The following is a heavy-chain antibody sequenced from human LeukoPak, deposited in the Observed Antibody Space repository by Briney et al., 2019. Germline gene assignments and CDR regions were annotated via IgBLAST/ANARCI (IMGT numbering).Heavy chain of an antibody. CDR1: GFTFDDYA. V-gene: IGHV3-9*01. Sequence: GGSLRLSSAASGFTFDDYAMHWVRPAPGNGLEWVSGISWNSGSIGYADSVKGRFTISRDNAKNSLYLQMNSLRAEDTALYYCAKGVGATFDAFDIWGQGTMVTVSS. CDR2: ISWNSGSI. CDR3: AKGVGATFDAFDI. J-gene: IGHJ3*02. D-gene: IGHD1-26*01.